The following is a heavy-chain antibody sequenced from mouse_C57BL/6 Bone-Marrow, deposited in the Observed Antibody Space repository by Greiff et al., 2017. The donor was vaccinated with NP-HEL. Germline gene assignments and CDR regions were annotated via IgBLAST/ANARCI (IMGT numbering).Heavy chain of an antibody. CDR1: GFTFSDYG. CDR3: ARGTNPYYAMDY. CDR2: ISSGSSTI. J-gene: IGHJ4*01. D-gene: IGHD1-3*01. V-gene: IGHV5-17*01. Sequence: EVKLVESGGGLVKPGGSLKLSCAASGFTFSDYGMHWVRQAPEKGLEWVAYISSGSSTIYYADTVKGRFTISRDNAKNTLFLQMTSLRSEDTAMYYCARGTNPYYAMDYWGQGTSVTVSS.